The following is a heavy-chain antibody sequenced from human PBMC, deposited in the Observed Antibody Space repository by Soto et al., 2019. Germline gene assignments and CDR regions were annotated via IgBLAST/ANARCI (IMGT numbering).Heavy chain of an antibody. D-gene: IGHD4-17*01. CDR2: INADNGNT. J-gene: IGHJ4*02. CDR3: ARDLHGDPYY. CDR1: GYTFTSHA. Sequence: ASVKVSCKASGYTFTSHAMHWVRQAPGQGLEWMGWINADNGNTNYAQKLQGRVTITTDTSTSTAYMELRSLRSDDTAVYYCARDLHGDPYYRGQGTLVTVSS. V-gene: IGHV1-3*01.